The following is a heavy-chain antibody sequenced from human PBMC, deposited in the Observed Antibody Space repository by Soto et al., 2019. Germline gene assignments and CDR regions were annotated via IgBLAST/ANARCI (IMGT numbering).Heavy chain of an antibody. V-gene: IGHV4-34*01. J-gene: IGHJ4*02. CDR3: ARGAGALLWFGELLGFDY. CDR2: INHSGST. D-gene: IGHD3-10*01. Sequence: QVQLQQWGAGLLKPSETLSLTCAVYGGSFSGYYWSWIRQPPGKGLEWIGEINHSGSTNYNPSLKIRVTISVDTSNNQFSLKLSSVTAADTAVYYCARGAGALLWFGELLGFDYWGQGTLVTVSS. CDR1: GGSFSGYY.